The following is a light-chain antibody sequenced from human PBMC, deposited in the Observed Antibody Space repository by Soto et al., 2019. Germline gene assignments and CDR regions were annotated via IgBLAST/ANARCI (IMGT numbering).Light chain of an antibody. Sequence: EIVMTQSPATLSVSPGERATLSCRASQSVSSDLAWYQQKPSQTPRLLIYGASTRATVIPARFSGSGSGTEFTLTISSLQSEDFAVYYCQQYNNWPIFGQGTRLEIK. V-gene: IGKV3-15*01. CDR3: QQYNNWPI. CDR1: QSVSSD. CDR2: GAS. J-gene: IGKJ5*01.